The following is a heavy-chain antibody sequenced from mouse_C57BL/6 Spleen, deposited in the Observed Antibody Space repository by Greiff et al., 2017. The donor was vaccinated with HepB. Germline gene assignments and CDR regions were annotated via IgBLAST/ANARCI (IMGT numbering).Heavy chain of an antibody. Sequence: QVQLQQPGAELVRPGTSVKLSCKASGYTFTSYWMHWVKQRPGQGLEWIGVIDPSDSYTNYNQKFKGKATLTVDTSSSTAYMQLSSLTSEDSAVYYCAREASYDGYSIDYWGQGTSVTVSS. CDR2: IDPSDSYT. V-gene: IGHV1-59*01. D-gene: IGHD2-3*01. CDR1: GYTFTSYW. CDR3: AREASYDGYSIDY. J-gene: IGHJ4*01.